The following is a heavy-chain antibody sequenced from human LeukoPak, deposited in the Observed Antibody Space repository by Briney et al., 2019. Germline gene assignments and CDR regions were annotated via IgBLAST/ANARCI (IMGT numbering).Heavy chain of an antibody. CDR1: GFTFSSYW. CDR2: ISGSGGTT. J-gene: IGHJ6*03. CDR3: ARAGSYYYYYMDV. Sequence: GGSLRLSCAASGFTFSSYWMSWVRQAPGKGLEWVSAISGSGGTTYYADSVKGRFTISRDNSKNTLYLQMNSLRAEDTAVYYCARAGSYYYYYMDVWGKGTTVTVSS. V-gene: IGHV3-23*01. D-gene: IGHD3-10*01.